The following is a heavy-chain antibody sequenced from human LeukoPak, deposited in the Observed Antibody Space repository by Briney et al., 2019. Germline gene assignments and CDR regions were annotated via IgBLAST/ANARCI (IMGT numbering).Heavy chain of an antibody. CDR3: ARVPHDYSDYVAY. CDR1: GFSFDTYS. CDR2: ISSSSTTI. J-gene: IGHJ4*02. V-gene: IGHV3-48*04. D-gene: IGHD4-11*01. Sequence: GGSLRLSCAASGFSFDTYSMNWFRQAPGKGLEWVAYISSSSTTIFYADFVKGRFTISRDNAQNSLYLKMSSLRAEDTAVYYCARVPHDYSDYVAYWGQGTLVTVSS.